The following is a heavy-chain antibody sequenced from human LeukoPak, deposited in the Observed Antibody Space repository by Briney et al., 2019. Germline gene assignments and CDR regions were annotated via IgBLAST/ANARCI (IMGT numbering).Heavy chain of an antibody. J-gene: IGHJ6*03. Sequence: PGGSLRLSCAASGFTFSTYWMNWFRQTPGKGLEWVAKIKADGGEKDHVASVKGRLTISRDNAKNSLYLQMNGLRADDTAVYYCAKDDVAAFATGYMDVWGKGTTVTVSS. V-gene: IGHV3-7*03. CDR3: AKDDVAAFATGYMDV. D-gene: IGHD6-6*01. CDR1: GFTFSTYW. CDR2: IKADGGEK.